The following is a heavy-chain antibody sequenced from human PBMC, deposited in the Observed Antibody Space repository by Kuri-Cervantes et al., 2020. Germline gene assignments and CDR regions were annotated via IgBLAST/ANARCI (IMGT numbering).Heavy chain of an antibody. CDR2: ISYDGSNK. D-gene: IGHD6-13*01. V-gene: IGHV3-30*18. J-gene: IGHJ4*02. Sequence: GESLKISCAASGFTFSSYGMHWVRQAPGKGLEWAAVISYDGSNKYYADSVKGRFTISRDNSKNTLYLQMNSLRAEDTAVYYCAKVGSSSWHTYYFDYWGQGTLVTVSS. CDR1: GFTFSSYG. CDR3: AKVGSSSWHTYYFDY.